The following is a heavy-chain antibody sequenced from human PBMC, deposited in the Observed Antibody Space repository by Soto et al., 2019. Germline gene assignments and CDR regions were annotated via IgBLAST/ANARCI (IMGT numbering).Heavy chain of an antibody. Sequence: QLVESGGGLVQPGGSLRLSCVASGFSFSTYWMSWVRQAPGKGLEWVANLNQDGSEKSYVDSAKGRFIISRDNAENSVYLEMNSLRDEDTAVYMCVRGRGWLDPWGQGTLVTVSS. V-gene: IGHV3-7*01. CDR3: VRGRGWLDP. J-gene: IGHJ5*02. CDR2: LNQDGSEK. CDR1: GFSFSTYW.